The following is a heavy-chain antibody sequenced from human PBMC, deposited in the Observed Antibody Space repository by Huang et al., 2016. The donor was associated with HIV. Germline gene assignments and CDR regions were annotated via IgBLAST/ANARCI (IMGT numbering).Heavy chain of an antibody. CDR3: VRDQGRLAVGGIDNWFDP. CDR1: GNSVSSHY. Sequence: QVRLQESGPGLVTPSETLSLSCTVSGNSVSSHYWGWIRHPPGKGLEWIGTVYDSGTTKYNPRLKSRITISVDTSKNGFSLNITSVSAADTAMYFCVRDQGRLAVGGIDNWFDPWGQGALVTVSS. D-gene: IGHD6-19*01. V-gene: IGHV4-59*02. CDR2: VYDSGTT. J-gene: IGHJ5*02.